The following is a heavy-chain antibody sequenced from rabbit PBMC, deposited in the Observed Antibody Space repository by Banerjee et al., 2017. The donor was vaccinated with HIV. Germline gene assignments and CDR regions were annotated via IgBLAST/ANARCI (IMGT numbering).Heavy chain of an antibody. J-gene: IGHJ4*01. CDR2: IYTGSGGTT. Sequence: QSLEESGGDLVKPGASPTLTCKASGIDFSSACNMCWVRQAPGKGLEWIACIYTGSGGTTWYASWAKGRLTISKTSSTTVTLQMTSLTAADTATYFCVRDSQYFELWGQGTLVTVS. CDR3: VRDSQYFEL. V-gene: IGHV1S40*01. CDR1: GIDFSSACN.